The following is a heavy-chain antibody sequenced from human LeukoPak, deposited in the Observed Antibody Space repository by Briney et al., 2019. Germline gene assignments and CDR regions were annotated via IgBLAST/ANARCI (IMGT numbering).Heavy chain of an antibody. V-gene: IGHV4-61*08. D-gene: IGHD3-9*01. CDR1: GGSISSGDYY. CDR3: ARGGGYFDWLFT. CDR2: IYYSGST. J-gene: IGHJ4*02. Sequence: SETLSLTCTVSGGSISSGDYYWSWIRQPPGKGLEWIGYIYYSGSTNYNPSLKSRVTISVDTSKNQFSLKLSSVTAADTAVYYCARGGGYFDWLFTWGQGTLVTVSS.